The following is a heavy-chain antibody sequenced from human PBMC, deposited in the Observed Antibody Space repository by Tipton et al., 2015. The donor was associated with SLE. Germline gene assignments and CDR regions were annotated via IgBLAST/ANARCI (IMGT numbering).Heavy chain of an antibody. V-gene: IGHV3-21*01. CDR2: ISSYSNNI. Sequence: GSLRLSCAASGFTFSDYTMHWVRQAPGKGLEWVSSISSYSNNIYHADSVKGRFSISRDDARDSLFLQMNSLRAEDTALYYCARDRRDDFWSGHALTTVGQWGQGTLVTVSS. D-gene: IGHD3-3*01. CDR3: ARDRRDDFWSGHALTTVGQ. J-gene: IGHJ4*02. CDR1: GFTFSDYT.